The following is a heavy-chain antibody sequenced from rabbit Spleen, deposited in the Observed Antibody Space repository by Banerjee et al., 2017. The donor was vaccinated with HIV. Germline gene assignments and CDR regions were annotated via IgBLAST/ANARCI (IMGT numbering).Heavy chain of an antibody. J-gene: IGHJ4*01. V-gene: IGHV1S7*01. CDR3: VREVAARFHL. CDR2: IDPIFHIT. D-gene: IGHD4-1*01. CDR1: GFSISSYY. Sequence: QLEESAGGLVQPGGSLTLTCTASGFSISSYYMNWVRQAPGKGLEWIGYIDPIFHITTYANWVNGRFSISRENTQNTVYLQLNSLTAADTATYFCVREVAARFHLWGQGTLVTVS.